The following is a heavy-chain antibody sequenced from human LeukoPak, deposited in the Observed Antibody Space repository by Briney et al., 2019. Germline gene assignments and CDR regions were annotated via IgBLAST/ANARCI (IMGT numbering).Heavy chain of an antibody. V-gene: IGHV4-38-2*02. CDR3: ARDFSPSPSYEHYFDY. D-gene: IGHD3-16*01. J-gene: IGHJ4*02. CDR1: GYSISSGYY. CDR2: IYHSGST. Sequence: SETLSLTCTVSGYSISSGYYWGWIRQPPGKGLEWIGSIYHSGSTYYNPSLKSRVTISVDTSKNQFSLKLSSVTAADTAVYYCARDFSPSPSYEHYFDYWGQGTLVTVSS.